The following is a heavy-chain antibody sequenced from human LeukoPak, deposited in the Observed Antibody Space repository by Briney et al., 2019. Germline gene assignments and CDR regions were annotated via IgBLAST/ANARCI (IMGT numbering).Heavy chain of an antibody. V-gene: IGHV3-15*01. D-gene: IGHD4-23*01. Sequence: PGGSLRLSCAASGFTFSNAWMSWVRQAPGKGLEWVGRIKSKTDGGTTDYAAPVKGRFTISRDDSKNTLYLQMNSLKTEDTAVYYCTTDPPYGGMWALDYFDYWGQGTLVTVSS. CDR2: IKSKTDGGTT. CDR3: TTDPPYGGMWALDYFDY. CDR1: GFTFSNAW. J-gene: IGHJ4*02.